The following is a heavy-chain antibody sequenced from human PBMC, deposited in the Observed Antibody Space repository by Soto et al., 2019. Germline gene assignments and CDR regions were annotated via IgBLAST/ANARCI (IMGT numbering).Heavy chain of an antibody. CDR1: GFTFSSYG. CDR2: ISYDGSNK. CDR3: AKILQLGDYAYYYYGMDV. Sequence: QVQLVESGGGVVQPGRSLRLSCAASGFTFSSYGMHWVRQAPGKGLEWVAVISYDGSNKYYADSVKGRFTISRDNSKNTLYLQMNSLRAEDTAVYYCAKILQLGDYAYYYYGMDVLGPGTTVTVSS. J-gene: IGHJ6*02. D-gene: IGHD4-17*01. V-gene: IGHV3-30*18.